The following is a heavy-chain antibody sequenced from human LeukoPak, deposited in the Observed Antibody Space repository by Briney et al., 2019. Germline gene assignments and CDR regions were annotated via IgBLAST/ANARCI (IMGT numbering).Heavy chain of an antibody. CDR1: GFTFSSYA. J-gene: IGHJ4*02. CDR2: ISSNGGST. CDR3: AREAGSSWDY. D-gene: IGHD6-13*01. V-gene: IGHV3-64*01. Sequence: SGGSLRLSCAASGFTFSSYAMHWVRQAPGKGLEYVSAISSNGGSTYYANSVKGRFTISRDNPKNTLYLQMGSLRAEDMAVYYCAREAGSSWDYWGQGTLVTVSS.